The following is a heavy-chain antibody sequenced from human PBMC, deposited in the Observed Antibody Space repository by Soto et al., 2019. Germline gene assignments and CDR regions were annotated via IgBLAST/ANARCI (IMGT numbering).Heavy chain of an antibody. CDR1: GGSISSYY. V-gene: IGHV4-59*01. CDR2: IYYSGST. Sequence: SETLSLTCTVSGGSISSYYWSWIRQPPGKGLEWIGYIYYSGSTNYNPSLKSRVTISVDTSKNQFSLKLSSVTAADTAVYYCARVFYSYGYYYGMDVWGQGTTVTVSS. D-gene: IGHD5-18*01. CDR3: ARVFYSYGYYYGMDV. J-gene: IGHJ6*02.